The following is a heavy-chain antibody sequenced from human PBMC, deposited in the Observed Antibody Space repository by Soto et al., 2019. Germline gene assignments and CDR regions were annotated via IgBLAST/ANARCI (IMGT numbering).Heavy chain of an antibody. Sequence: CEASGFTFSKYVMSWVRQAPGKGLEWVSAISGSAGTTYYADSVKGRFTISRDNSKNTLYLQMNSLRADDTAVYFCAKDYSSSYALDYWGQGTLVTVSS. J-gene: IGHJ4*02. CDR2: ISGSAGTT. D-gene: IGHD2-21*01. CDR1: GFTFSKYV. CDR3: AKDYSSSYALDY. V-gene: IGHV3-23*01.